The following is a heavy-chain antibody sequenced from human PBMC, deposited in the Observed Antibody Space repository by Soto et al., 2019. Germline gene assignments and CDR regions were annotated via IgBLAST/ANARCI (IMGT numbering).Heavy chain of an antibody. CDR1: GFTFSSYA. CDR3: ARDSRGIAAALDY. D-gene: IGHD6-13*01. Sequence: PGGSLKLSCAASGFTFSSYAVSWVRQAPGKGLEWVSAISGSGGSTYYADSVKGRFTISRDNSKNSLYLQMNSLRAEDTAVYYCARDSRGIAAALDYWGQGTLVTVSS. CDR2: ISGSGGST. J-gene: IGHJ4*02. V-gene: IGHV3-23*01.